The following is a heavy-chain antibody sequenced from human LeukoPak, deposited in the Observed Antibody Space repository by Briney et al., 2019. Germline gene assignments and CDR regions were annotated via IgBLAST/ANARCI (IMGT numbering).Heavy chain of an antibody. D-gene: IGHD6-13*01. Sequence: SETLSLTCAVYGGSFSGYYWSWIRQPPGKGLEWIGEINHSGSTNYNPSLKSRVTISVDTSKNQFSLKLSSVTAADTAVYYCASSSWQYYFDYWGQGTLDTVSS. J-gene: IGHJ4*02. CDR1: GGSFSGYY. V-gene: IGHV4-34*01. CDR3: ASSSWQYYFDY. CDR2: INHSGST.